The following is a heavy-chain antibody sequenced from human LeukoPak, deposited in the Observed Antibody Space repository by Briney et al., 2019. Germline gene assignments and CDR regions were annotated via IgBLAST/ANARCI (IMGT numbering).Heavy chain of an antibody. D-gene: IGHD4-17*01. CDR2: MNPKSGNA. V-gene: IGHV1-8*01. CDR1: GYTFTSYD. J-gene: IGHJ4*02. CDR3: ARGKLTHGDYVAADY. Sequence: ASVKVSCKASGYTFTSYDVNWVRRATGQGLEWMGWMNPKSGNAGYAQKFQGRVIMTRDASTTIAYMELSSLTSEDTAVYYCARGKLTHGDYVAADYWGQGTLVTVSS.